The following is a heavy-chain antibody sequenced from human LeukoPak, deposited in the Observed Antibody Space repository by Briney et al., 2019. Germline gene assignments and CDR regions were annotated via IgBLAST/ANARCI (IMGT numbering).Heavy chain of an antibody. CDR3: AKDNLITMIVVVKRRSFDY. Sequence: GGSLRLSCAASGFTFSSYAMSWVRQAPGKGLEWVSAISGSGGSTYYADSVKGRFTISRDNSKNTLYLQMNGLRAEDTAVYYCAKDNLITMIVVVKRRSFDYWGQGTLVTVSS. V-gene: IGHV3-23*01. CDR2: ISGSGGST. J-gene: IGHJ4*02. D-gene: IGHD3-22*01. CDR1: GFTFSSYA.